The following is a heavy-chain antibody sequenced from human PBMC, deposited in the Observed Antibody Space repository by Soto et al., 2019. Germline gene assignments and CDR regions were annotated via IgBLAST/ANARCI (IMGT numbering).Heavy chain of an antibody. J-gene: IGHJ4*02. V-gene: IGHV4-31*03. CDR3: ARATFYDVFTAYYSLFDY. CDR2: ISYSGST. CDR1: GGSISSGGYY. Sequence: QVQLQESGPGLVKPSQTLSLTCTVSGGSISSGGYYWSWIRQHPGKGLEWIGYISYSGSTYYNPSLKIRVTISVDTSENQLSLKLSAVTAADTAVYYCARATFYDVFTAYYSLFDYWGQGTLVTVSS. D-gene: IGHD3-9*01.